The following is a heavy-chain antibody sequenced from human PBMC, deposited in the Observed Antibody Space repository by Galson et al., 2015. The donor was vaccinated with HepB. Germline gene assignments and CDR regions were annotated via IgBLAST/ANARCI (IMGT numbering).Heavy chain of an antibody. D-gene: IGHD3-22*01. J-gene: IGHJ3*02. CDR1: GYSFTSYW. CDR2: IDPSDSYT. CDR3: ARQYYYDSSAILDAFDI. Sequence: QSGAEVKKPGESLRISCKGSGYSFTSYWISWVRQMPGKGLEWMGRIDPSDSYTNYSPSFQGHVTISADKSISTAYLQWSSLKASDTATYYCARQYYYDSSAILDAFDIWGQGTMVTVSS. V-gene: IGHV5-10-1*01.